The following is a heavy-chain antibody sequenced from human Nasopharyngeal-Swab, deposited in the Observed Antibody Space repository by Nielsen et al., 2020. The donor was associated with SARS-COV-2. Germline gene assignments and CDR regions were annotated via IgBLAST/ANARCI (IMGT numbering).Heavy chain of an antibody. V-gene: IGHV4-31*03. D-gene: IGHD5-24*01. CDR3: ASLRRDGYNDLDY. CDR2: IYYSGST. J-gene: IGHJ4*02. CDR1: GGSIRSGGYY. Sequence: SETLSLTCTVSGGSIRSGGYYWSWIRQHPGKGLGWIGYIYYSGSTYYNPSLKSRVTISVDTSKNQFSLKLSSVTAADTAVYYCASLRRDGYNDLDYWGQGTLVTVSS.